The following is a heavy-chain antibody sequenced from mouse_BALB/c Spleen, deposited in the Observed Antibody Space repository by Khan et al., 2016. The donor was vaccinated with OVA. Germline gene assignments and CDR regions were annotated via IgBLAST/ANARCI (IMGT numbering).Heavy chain of an antibody. CDR1: GFTFSTYG. J-gene: IGHJ4*01. V-gene: IGHV5-6*01. Sequence: EVELVESGGDLVKPGGSLKLSCAASGFTFSTYGMSWVRQTPDKRLEWVATISSAGTFTYSPDSVKGRFTISRANAKKTLYLQVNSLRSEDTAMYYCARHWVGSTDYWGQGTSLAVSS. CDR3: ARHWVGSTDY. CDR2: ISSAGTFT. D-gene: IGHD1-1*01.